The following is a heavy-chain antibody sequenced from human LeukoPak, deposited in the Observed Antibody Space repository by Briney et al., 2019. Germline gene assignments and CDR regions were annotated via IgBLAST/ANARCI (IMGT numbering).Heavy chain of an antibody. CDR1: GYTFTGYY. J-gene: IGHJ4*02. CDR3: ATRNGSGSLYFDY. V-gene: IGHV1-8*02. D-gene: IGHD3-10*01. Sequence: ASVKVSCKASGYTFTGYYMHWVRQAPGQGLEWMGWMNPNSANTGYAQKYQGRVTMTRNTSINTAYLELSSLSSEDTAVYYCATRNGSGSLYFDYWGQGTLVTVSS. CDR2: MNPNSANT.